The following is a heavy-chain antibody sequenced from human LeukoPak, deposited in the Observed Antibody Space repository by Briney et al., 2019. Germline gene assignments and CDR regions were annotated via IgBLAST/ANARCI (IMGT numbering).Heavy chain of an antibody. V-gene: IGHV3-48*03. CDR2: ISSGGSTM. J-gene: IGHJ4*02. CDR1: GFTFSSYA. CDR3: ARDRDLKDY. Sequence: PGGSLRLSCAVSGFTFSSYAIDWVRQAPGKGLEWVSYISSGGSTMYYADSVKARFTISRDNAKNSLYLQMNSLRAEDTAVYYCARDRDLKDYWGQGTLVTVSS.